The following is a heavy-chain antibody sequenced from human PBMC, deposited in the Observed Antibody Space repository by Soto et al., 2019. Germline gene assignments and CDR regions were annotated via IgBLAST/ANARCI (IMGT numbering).Heavy chain of an antibody. Sequence: QVQLVESGGGVVQPGRSLRLSCAASGFTFSSYAMHWVRQAPGKGLEWVAVISYDGSNKYYADSVKGRFTISRDNSKNTLYLQMNSLRAEDTAVYYCARDLRDWVVAATLDYWGQGTLVTVSS. J-gene: IGHJ4*02. V-gene: IGHV3-30-3*01. D-gene: IGHD2-15*01. CDR2: ISYDGSNK. CDR3: ARDLRDWVVAATLDY. CDR1: GFTFSSYA.